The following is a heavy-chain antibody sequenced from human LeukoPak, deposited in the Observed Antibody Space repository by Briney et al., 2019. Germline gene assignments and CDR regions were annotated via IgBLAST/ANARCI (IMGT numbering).Heavy chain of an antibody. CDR2: IYYSGST. D-gene: IGHD3-10*01. CDR1: GGSISSSSYY. CDR3: AREISKLLWFGELFVKYDAFDI. V-gene: IGHV4-39*01. J-gene: IGHJ3*02. Sequence: SETLSLTCTVSGGSISSSSYYWGWIRQPPGKGLEWIGSIYYSGSTYYNPSLKSRVTISVDTSKNQFSLKLSSVTAADTAAYYCAREISKLLWFGELFVKYDAFDIWGQGTMVTVSS.